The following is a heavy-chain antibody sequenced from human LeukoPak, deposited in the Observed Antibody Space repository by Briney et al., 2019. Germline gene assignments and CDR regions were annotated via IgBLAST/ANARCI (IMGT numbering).Heavy chain of an antibody. CDR2: IYYSGST. CDR3: ARGRWAVTHYFDY. D-gene: IGHD4-17*01. V-gene: IGHV4-30-4*08. Sequence: SQTLSLTCTVSGGSISSGDYYWSWIRQPPGKGLEWIGYIYYSGSTYYNPSLKSRVTISVNTSKNQFSLKLSSVTAADTAVYYCARGRWAVTHYFDYWGQGTLVTVSS. J-gene: IGHJ4*02. CDR1: GGSISSGDYY.